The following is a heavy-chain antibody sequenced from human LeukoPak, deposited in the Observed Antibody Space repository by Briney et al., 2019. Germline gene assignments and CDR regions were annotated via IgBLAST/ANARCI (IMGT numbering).Heavy chain of an antibody. V-gene: IGHV4-39*07. CDR2: IYYSGST. CDR3: ARLALQEVGATQTYYLDY. D-gene: IGHD1-26*01. Sequence: SETLSLTCTVSGGSISSSSYYWGWIRQPPGKGLEWIGSIYYSGSTYYNPSLKSRVTISVDTSKIQFSLKLSSVTAADTAVYYCARLALQEVGATQTYYLDYWGQGTLVTVSS. J-gene: IGHJ4*02. CDR1: GGSISSSSYY.